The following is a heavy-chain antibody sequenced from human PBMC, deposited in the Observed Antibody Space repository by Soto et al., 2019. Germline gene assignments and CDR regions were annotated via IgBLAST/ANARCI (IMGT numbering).Heavy chain of an antibody. CDR3: AKIGYYGDYDY. V-gene: IGHV3-30*18. D-gene: IGHD4-17*01. CDR1: GFTFSSYG. Sequence: GGSLRLSCAASGFTFSSYGMHWVRQAPGKGLEWVAVISYDGSNKYYADSVKGRFTISRDNSKNTLYLQMNSLRAEDTAVYYCAKIGYYGDYDYWGQGTLVNVFS. CDR2: ISYDGSNK. J-gene: IGHJ4*02.